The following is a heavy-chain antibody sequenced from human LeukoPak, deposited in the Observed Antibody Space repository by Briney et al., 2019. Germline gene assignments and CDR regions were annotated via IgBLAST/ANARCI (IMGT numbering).Heavy chain of an antibody. CDR1: GFMFNNEW. CDR2: IKADGTEK. V-gene: IGHV3-7*03. J-gene: IGHJ4*02. CDR3: TRRLDY. Sequence: LGGSLRLSCAASGFMFNNEWMDWVRQAPGKGLEWVANIKADGTEKYYVDSVKGRFTISRDNAKNSLYLQLNSLRAEDTAVYYCTRRLDYWGQGTLVTVSS.